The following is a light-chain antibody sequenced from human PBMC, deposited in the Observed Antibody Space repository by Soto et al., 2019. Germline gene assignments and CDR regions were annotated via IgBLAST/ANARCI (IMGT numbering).Light chain of an antibody. CDR3: SSYTTRNTEV. V-gene: IGLV2-14*03. Sequence: QSALTQPASVSGSPGQSITISCIGTSSDVGAFNYVSWYQHHPVKAPKLIIYDVTDRPSGVSTRFSASKSGNTASLTISGRQAEDEADYYCSSYTTRNTEVFGTGTKLTVL. CDR1: SSDVGAFNY. J-gene: IGLJ1*01. CDR2: DVT.